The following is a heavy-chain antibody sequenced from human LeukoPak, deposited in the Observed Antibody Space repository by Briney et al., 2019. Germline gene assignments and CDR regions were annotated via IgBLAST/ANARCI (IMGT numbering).Heavy chain of an antibody. CDR3: ARETDDSSDYFDS. V-gene: IGHV4-39*07. CDR2: IYYSGST. J-gene: IGHJ4*02. CDR1: GGSISSSSYY. Sequence: MASETLSLTCTVSGGSISSSSYYWGWIRQPPGKGLEWIGSIYYSGSTYYNPSLKSRVTISVDTSKYQFSLKLSSVTAADTAVYYCARETDDSSDYFDSWGQGILVTVSS. D-gene: IGHD3-22*01.